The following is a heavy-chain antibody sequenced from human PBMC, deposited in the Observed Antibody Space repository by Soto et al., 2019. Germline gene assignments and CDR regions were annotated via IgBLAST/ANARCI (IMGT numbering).Heavy chain of an antibody. CDR3: ARGLAMVRGVIYNWFDP. V-gene: IGHV4-34*01. CDR2: INHSGST. D-gene: IGHD3-10*01. CDR1: GGSFSGYY. Sequence: QVQLQQWGAGLLKPSETLSLTCAVYGGSFSGYYWSWIRQPPGKGLEWIGEINHSGSTNYNPSLKSRVTISVDTSKNQFSLKLSSVTAADTAVYYCARGLAMVRGVIYNWFDPWCQGTLVTVSS. J-gene: IGHJ5*02.